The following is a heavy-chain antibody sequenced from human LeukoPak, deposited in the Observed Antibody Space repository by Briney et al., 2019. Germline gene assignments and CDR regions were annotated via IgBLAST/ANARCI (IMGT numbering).Heavy chain of an antibody. CDR1: GFTFSSYS. J-gene: IGHJ4*02. D-gene: IGHD3-22*01. V-gene: IGHV3-21*01. Sequence: GGSLRLSCAASGFTFSSYSMNRVRQAPGKGLEWVSSISSSSSYIYYADSVKGRFTISRDNAKNSLYLQMNSLRAEDTAVYYCARVLYYYDSSGYYGYWGQGTLVTVSS. CDR2: ISSSSSYI. CDR3: ARVLYYYDSSGYYGY.